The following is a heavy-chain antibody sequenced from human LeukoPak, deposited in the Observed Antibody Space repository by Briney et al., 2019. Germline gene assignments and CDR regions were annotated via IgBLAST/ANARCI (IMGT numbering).Heavy chain of an antibody. V-gene: IGHV4-39*01. CDR1: GGSISSSSYY. J-gene: IGHJ4*02. CDR2: IYYSGST. CDR3: ARQGGGQLPYNQNFDY. Sequence: SETLSLTCTVSGGSISSSSYYWGWIRQPPGKGLEWIGSIYYSGSTYYNPSLKSRVTISVDTSKNQSSLKLSSVTAADTAVYYCARQGGGQLPYNQNFDYWGQGTLVTVSS. D-gene: IGHD2-2*02.